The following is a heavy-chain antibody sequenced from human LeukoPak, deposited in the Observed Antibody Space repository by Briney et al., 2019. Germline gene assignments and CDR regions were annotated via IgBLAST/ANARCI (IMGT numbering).Heavy chain of an antibody. J-gene: IGHJ4*02. V-gene: IGHV1-69*13. CDR3: ARGHTYSSGWSNRYFDY. CDR2: IIPIFGTA. D-gene: IGHD6-19*01. CDR1: GGTFSSYA. Sequence: SVKVSCKASGGTFSSYAISWVRQAPGQGLEWMGGIIPIFGTANYAQKFQGRVTITADESTSTAYMELSSLRSEDTAVYYCARGHTYSSGWSNRYFDYWGQGTLVTVSS.